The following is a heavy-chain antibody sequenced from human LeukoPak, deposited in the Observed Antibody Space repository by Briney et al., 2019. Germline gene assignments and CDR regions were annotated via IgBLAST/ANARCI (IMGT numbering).Heavy chain of an antibody. CDR2: IYYSGST. V-gene: IGHV4-59*01. J-gene: IGHJ4*02. D-gene: IGHD6-13*01. Sequence: PSETLSLACTVSGGSISGYYWSWIRQPPGKGLEWIGYIYYSGSTNYNPSLNSRLTISVDMSKNQFSLKLSSVTAADTAVYYCARVRGSYYFDYWGQGTLVTVSS. CDR3: ARVRGSYYFDY. CDR1: GGSISGYY.